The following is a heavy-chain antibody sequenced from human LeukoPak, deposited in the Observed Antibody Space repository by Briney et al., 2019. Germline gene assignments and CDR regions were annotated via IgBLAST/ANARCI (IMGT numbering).Heavy chain of an antibody. J-gene: IGHJ4*02. CDR3: ARVTLIRGPPPV. Sequence: PGGSLRLSCVASGFAVSTTYMSWVRQAPGKGLEWVSAIYSGGTYYAYPDSVKGRFTISRDTSKNTLYLQMNSLRVEETAVYYCARVTLIRGPPPVWGRGTLVTVSS. V-gene: IGHV3-53*01. D-gene: IGHD3-10*01. CDR1: GFAVSTTY. CDR2: IYSGGT.